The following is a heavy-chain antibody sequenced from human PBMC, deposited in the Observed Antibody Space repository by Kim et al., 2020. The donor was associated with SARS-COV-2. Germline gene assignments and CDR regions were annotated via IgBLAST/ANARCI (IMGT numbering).Heavy chain of an antibody. CDR3: ARETIFGVDPFDY. D-gene: IGHD3-3*01. J-gene: IGHJ4*02. V-gene: IGHV1-46*01. Sequence: YAQKFQGGVTMTRDTSTSTVYMELSSLRSEDTAVYYCARETIFGVDPFDYWGQGTLVTVSS.